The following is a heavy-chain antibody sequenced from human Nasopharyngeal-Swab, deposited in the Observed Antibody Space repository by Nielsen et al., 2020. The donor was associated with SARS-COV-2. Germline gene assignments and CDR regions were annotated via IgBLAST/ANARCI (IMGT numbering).Heavy chain of an antibody. V-gene: IGHV4-34*01. Sequence: SETLSLTCVVFGGTLNGFHWKWIRQTPGKGLEWIGEINDRGSGNYNPSLRSRVTISAGTSNIQFSLKLSSVTAADTAVYYCASFPETYYDFWSGYFNFDYWGQGTLVTVSS. CDR1: GGTLNGFH. J-gene: IGHJ4*02. D-gene: IGHD3-3*01. CDR2: INDRGSG. CDR3: ASFPETYYDFWSGYFNFDY.